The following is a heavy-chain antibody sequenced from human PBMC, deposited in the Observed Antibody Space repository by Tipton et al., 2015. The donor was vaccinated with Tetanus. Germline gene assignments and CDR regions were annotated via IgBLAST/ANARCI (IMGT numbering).Heavy chain of an antibody. Sequence: SLRLSCAASGFTFSSYGMHWVRQAPGKGLEWVAVISYDGSNKYYADSVKGRFTISRDNSKNTLYLQMNSLRAEDTAVYYCAKDSRRQQLGDYYYYYGMDVWGQGTTVTVSS. V-gene: IGHV3-30*18. CDR1: GFTFSSYG. CDR3: AKDSRRQQLGDYYYYYGMDV. D-gene: IGHD6-13*01. J-gene: IGHJ6*02. CDR2: ISYDGSNK.